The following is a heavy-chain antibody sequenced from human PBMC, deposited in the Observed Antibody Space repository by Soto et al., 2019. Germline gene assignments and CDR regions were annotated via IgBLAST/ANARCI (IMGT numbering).Heavy chain of an antibody. D-gene: IGHD3-16*01. J-gene: IGHJ4*02. CDR3: ATSGGRYPTVGTDYVAYFQY. CDR1: GFTFDDYT. Sequence: EVQLVESGGGLVQPGRSLRLSCVASGFTFDDYTMHWVRQAPGKGLEWVSGISWNSGTIGYADSLKGRFTISRDNAKNSLYLQMTSLRAEDTALYYCATSGGRYPTVGTDYVAYFQYWGQGTLVTVAS. V-gene: IGHV3-9*01. CDR2: ISWNSGTI.